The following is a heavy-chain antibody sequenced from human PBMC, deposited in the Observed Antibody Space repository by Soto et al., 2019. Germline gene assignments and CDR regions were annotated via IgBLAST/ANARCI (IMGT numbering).Heavy chain of an antibody. V-gene: IGHV1-69*13. CDR3: ARSTGDDYYYGMDV. CDR1: GVTFSSYS. J-gene: IGHJ6*02. CDR2: IIPIFGTA. Sequence: SLKVSWKTSGVTFSSYSISWVRQAPGQGLEWMGGIIPIFGTANYAQKFQGRVTITADESTSTAYMELSSLRSEDTAVYYCARSTGDDYYYGMDVWGQGTTVTVSS. D-gene: IGHD7-27*01.